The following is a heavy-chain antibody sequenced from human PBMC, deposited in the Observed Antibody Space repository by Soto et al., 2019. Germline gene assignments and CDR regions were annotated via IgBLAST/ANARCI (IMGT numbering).Heavy chain of an antibody. D-gene: IGHD1-1*01. CDR2: ISGSGDRT. V-gene: IGHV3-23*01. CDR3: AKENFSTTYCDVFDI. CDR1: GFTFSSYA. J-gene: IGHJ3*02. Sequence: EVQLLESGGGLVQPGGSLRLSCAASGFTFSSYAMSWVRQAPGKGLEWVSVISGSGDRTDHADSVKGRLTISRDNSKNTLYLQMHSLRGEDRAKYDGAKENFSTTYCDVFDIGGQGTVVTVSS.